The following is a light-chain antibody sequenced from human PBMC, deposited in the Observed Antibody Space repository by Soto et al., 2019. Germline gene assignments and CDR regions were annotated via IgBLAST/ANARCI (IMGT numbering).Light chain of an antibody. Sequence: DIQMTQSPSTLSASVGDRVTITCRASQSIGSWLAWYQQKPGKAPKLLIYKASSLESGVPSRFSGSGSGTEFTLTISSLQPDDFATYYCQQYNSYQWTFGQGTKVEIK. CDR1: QSIGSW. CDR2: KAS. J-gene: IGKJ1*01. V-gene: IGKV1-5*03. CDR3: QQYNSYQWT.